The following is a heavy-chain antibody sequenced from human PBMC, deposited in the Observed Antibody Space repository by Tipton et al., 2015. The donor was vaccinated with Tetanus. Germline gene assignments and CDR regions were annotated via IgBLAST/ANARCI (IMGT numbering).Heavy chain of an antibody. CDR1: GFTFSTHG. V-gene: IGHV3-33*01. CDR3: AREADCSGGSCFSGDFDN. D-gene: IGHD2-15*01. J-gene: IGHJ4*02. Sequence: SGFTFSTHGMHWVRQAPGKGLEWVAVSWYDGTDQYYADSVKGRFTLSRDNSKNTLYLEMNSLRAEDTALYYCAREADCSGGSCFSGDFDNWGQGTQVTVSS. CDR2: SWYDGTDQ.